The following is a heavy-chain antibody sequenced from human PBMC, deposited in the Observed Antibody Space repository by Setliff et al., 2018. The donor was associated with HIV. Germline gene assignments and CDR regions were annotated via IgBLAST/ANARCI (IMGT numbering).Heavy chain of an antibody. Sequence: SETLSLTCAVSGASDISYIWWSWVRQPPGKGLEWIGEVYHTGSTNLNPSLKSRVTISVDTAKNQFSLRLSSVTAADTAVYYCASGWATMLRGVLTSGWFEPWGPGTLVTVSS. D-gene: IGHD3-10*01. CDR2: VYHTGST. J-gene: IGHJ5*02. CDR3: ASGWATMLRGVLTSGWFEP. CDR1: GASDISYIW. V-gene: IGHV4-4*02.